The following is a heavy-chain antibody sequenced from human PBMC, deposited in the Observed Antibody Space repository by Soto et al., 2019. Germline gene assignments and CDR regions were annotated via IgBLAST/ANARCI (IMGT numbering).Heavy chain of an antibody. CDR3: AADQLELLDYYGMDV. CDR2: FVVGSGNT. CDR1: GFTFTSSA. Sequence: SVKVSCKASGFTFTSSAVQWVRQARGQRLEWIGWFVVGSGNTNYAQKFQERVTITRDMSTSTAYMELSSLRSEDTAVYYCAADQLELLDYYGMDVWGQGTTVTVSS. J-gene: IGHJ6*02. V-gene: IGHV1-58*01. D-gene: IGHD1-7*01.